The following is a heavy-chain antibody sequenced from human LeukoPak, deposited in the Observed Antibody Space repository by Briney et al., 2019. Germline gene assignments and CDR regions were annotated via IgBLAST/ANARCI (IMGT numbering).Heavy chain of an antibody. J-gene: IGHJ4*02. CDR2: VSYDGSNK. CDR1: GFTFSSYA. Sequence: GGSLRLSCAASGFTFSSYAMHWVRQAPGKGLEWVAVVSYDGSNKYYADSVKGRFTISRGNAKNSLYLQMNSLRAEDTAVYYCARVWAFGDYFDYWGQGTLVTVSS. V-gene: IGHV3-30*04. CDR3: ARVWAFGDYFDY. D-gene: IGHD3-10*01.